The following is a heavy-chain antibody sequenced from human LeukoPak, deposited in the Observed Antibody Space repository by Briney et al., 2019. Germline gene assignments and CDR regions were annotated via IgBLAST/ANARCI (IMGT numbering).Heavy chain of an antibody. D-gene: IGHD2-15*01. J-gene: IGHJ5*02. CDR3: ARAAYCSGGSCQMDWFDR. Sequence: SETLSLTCTVSGGSISSYYWSWIRQPPGKGLEWIGYIYYSGSTNYNPSLKNRVTISVDASKNQFSLKLSSVTAADTAVYYCARAAYCSGGSCQMDWFDRWGQGTLVTVSS. V-gene: IGHV4-59*01. CDR2: IYYSGST. CDR1: GGSISSYY.